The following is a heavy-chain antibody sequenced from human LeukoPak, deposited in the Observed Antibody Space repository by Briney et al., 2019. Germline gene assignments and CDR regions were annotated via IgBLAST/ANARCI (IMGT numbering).Heavy chain of an antibody. D-gene: IGHD3-22*01. CDR3: GKLCITMIVVVFIFCLDFFY. CDR1: GFTFSNYR. V-gene: IGHV3-48*01. CDR2: ISGRNSDI. J-gene: IGHJ4*02. Sequence: PGGSLRLSFAASGFTFSNYRMNWVGQAPGKGLEWLAYISGRNSDIYYADSVEGRFTISRDNSKNTLFLQMNNLRAEDTAVYSCGKLCITMIVVVFIFCLDFFYWGEKTLVTVSS.